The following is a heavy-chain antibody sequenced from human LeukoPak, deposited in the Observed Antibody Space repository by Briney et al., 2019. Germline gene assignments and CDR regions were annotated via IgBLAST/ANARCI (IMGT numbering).Heavy chain of an antibody. J-gene: IGHJ6*02. CDR3: TTATSGWYLYYYYGMDV. D-gene: IGHD6-19*01. Sequence: GGSLRLSCAASGFTFCNAWMSWVRQATGKGLEWGGRIISKTDGGTTDYAASVKGRFTISIDNSKNTLYLQMNSLKTEDTAVYYCTTATSGWYLYYYYGMDVWGQGTTVTVSS. V-gene: IGHV3-15*01. CDR1: GFTFCNAW. CDR2: IISKTDGGTT.